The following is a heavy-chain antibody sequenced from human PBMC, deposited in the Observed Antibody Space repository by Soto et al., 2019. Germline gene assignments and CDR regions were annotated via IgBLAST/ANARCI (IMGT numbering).Heavy chain of an antibody. Sequence: GASVKVSCKASEYSFTGHYLHWVRQAPGQGLEWTGWIDPKSGDTKYAPKFQDRVTMTSATSISTAYMDLTNLRYDDTAVYYCARDYDKSGYDYFDPWGQGTLVTVSS. V-gene: IGHV1-2*02. CDR3: ARDYDKSGYDYFDP. CDR1: EYSFTGHY. CDR2: IDPKSGDT. D-gene: IGHD3-22*01. J-gene: IGHJ5*02.